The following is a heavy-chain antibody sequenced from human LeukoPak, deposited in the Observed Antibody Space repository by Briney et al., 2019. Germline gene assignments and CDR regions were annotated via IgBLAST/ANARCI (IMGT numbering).Heavy chain of an antibody. CDR3: ARTYYGVGWFDP. J-gene: IGHJ5*02. V-gene: IGHV4-59*11. D-gene: IGHD4-17*01. CDR1: GGSISSHY. CDR2: IYYSGST. Sequence: PSGTLSLTCTVSGGSISSHYWSWIRQPPGKGLEWIGYIYYSGSTNYNPSLKSRVTISVDTSKNQFSLKLSSVTAADTAVYYCARTYYGVGWFDPWGQGTLVTVSS.